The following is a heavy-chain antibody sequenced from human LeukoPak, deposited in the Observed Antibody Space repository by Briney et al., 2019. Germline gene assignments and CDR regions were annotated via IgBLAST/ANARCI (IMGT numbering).Heavy chain of an antibody. Sequence: SVKVSCKASGGTFSSYAISWVRQAPGQGLEWMGGIIPIFGTANYAQKFQGRVTITADESTSTAYMELSSLRSEDTAVYYCARERLEPSWELLGWGQGTLVTVSS. CDR2: IIPIFGTA. CDR1: GGTFSSYA. V-gene: IGHV1-69*01. CDR3: ARERLEPSWELLG. D-gene: IGHD1-26*01. J-gene: IGHJ4*02.